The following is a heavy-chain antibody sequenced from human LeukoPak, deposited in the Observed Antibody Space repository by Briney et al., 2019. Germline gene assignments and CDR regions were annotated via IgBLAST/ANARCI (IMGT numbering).Heavy chain of an antibody. CDR1: GGSISSYY. Sequence: SETLSLTCTVSGGSISSYYWSWIRQPPGKGLEWIGFIYYSGSTNYNPSLKSRVTISVDTSKNQFSLKLSSVTDADTAVYYCARIPSLDAFDIWGQGTMVTVSS. CDR2: IYYSGST. V-gene: IGHV4-59*01. J-gene: IGHJ3*02. D-gene: IGHD2-2*02. CDR3: ARIPSLDAFDI.